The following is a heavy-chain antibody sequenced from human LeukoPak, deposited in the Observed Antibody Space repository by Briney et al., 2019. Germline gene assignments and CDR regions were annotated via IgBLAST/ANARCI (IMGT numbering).Heavy chain of an antibody. CDR2: INHSGST. J-gene: IGHJ4*02. CDR3: AREDNSGWFDN. D-gene: IGHD6-19*01. V-gene: IGHV4-34*01. CDR1: GGSFSGYY. Sequence: SETLSLTCAVYGGSFSGYYWSWIRQPPGKGLEWIGEINHSGSTNYNPSLKSRVTISVDTSKNQFSLKLSSVTAADTAVYYCAREDNSGWFDNWGQGTLVTVSS.